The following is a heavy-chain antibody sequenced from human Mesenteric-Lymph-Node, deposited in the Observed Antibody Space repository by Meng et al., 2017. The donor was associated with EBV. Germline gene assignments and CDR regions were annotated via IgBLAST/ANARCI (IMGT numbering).Heavy chain of an antibody. Sequence: QEPRQELGPVLVKFSQTLSLTGTVSGGSISSCNYYWNWSRQHPGKVLEWFWYIYYTGHTYYNPSLRSRVTISIDTSKNQFSLSLHSVTAADTAVYYCATNDNYRNDYWGQGTLVTVSS. J-gene: IGHJ4*02. V-gene: IGHV4-31*03. D-gene: IGHD5-24*01. CDR3: ATNDNYRNDY. CDR2: IYYTGHT. CDR1: GGSISSCNYY.